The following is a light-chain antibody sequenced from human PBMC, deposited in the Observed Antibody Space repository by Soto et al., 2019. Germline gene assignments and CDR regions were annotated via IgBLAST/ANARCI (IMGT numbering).Light chain of an antibody. CDR2: DAS. V-gene: IGKV1-5*01. Sequence: DIHLTQSPSTLSASVGDRVTITCRASQTISHWLAWYQQKPGKAPKLLIFDASSVENGVPSRFSGGGSGTEFTLTIAGLQPDDFATYYCQQYDTYWTFGQGTKVEI. CDR1: QTISHW. CDR3: QQYDTYWT. J-gene: IGKJ1*01.